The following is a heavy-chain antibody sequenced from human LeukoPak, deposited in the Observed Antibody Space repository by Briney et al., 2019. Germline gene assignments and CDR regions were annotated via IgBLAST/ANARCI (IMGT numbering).Heavy chain of an antibody. CDR1: GGSISSGGYY. CDR2: IYHSGST. CDR3: ARHTVAGILDY. D-gene: IGHD6-19*01. Sequence: PSQTLSLTCTVSGGSISSGGYYWSWIRQPPGKGLEWIGYIYHSGSTYYNPSLKSRVTISVDTSKNQFSLKLSSVTAADTAVYYCARHTVAGILDYWGQGTLVTVSS. J-gene: IGHJ4*02. V-gene: IGHV4-30-2*01.